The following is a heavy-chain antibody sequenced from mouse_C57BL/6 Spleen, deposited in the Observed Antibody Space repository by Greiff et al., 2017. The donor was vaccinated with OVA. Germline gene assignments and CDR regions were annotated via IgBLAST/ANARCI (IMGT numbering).Heavy chain of an antibody. CDR2: IYPGSGST. D-gene: IGHD1-1*01. Sequence: QVQLQQPGAELVKPGASVKLSCKASGYTFTSYWITWVKQRPGQGLEWIGDIYPGSGSTTYNEKFKSKATLTVATSSSTAYMQLSSLTSEDAAVYYCARGVVASDYWGEGTTLTVSS. J-gene: IGHJ2*01. CDR3: ARGVVASDY. CDR1: GYTFTSYW. V-gene: IGHV1-55*01.